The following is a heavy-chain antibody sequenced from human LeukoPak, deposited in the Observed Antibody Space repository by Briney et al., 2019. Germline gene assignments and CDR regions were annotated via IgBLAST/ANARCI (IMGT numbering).Heavy chain of an antibody. CDR2: TSYDGSNK. D-gene: IGHD2-15*01. J-gene: IGHJ6*02. CDR3: ATSLGYCSGGSCYSVRYYYGMDV. V-gene: IGHV3-30-3*01. CDR1: GFTLSSYA. Sequence: PGGSLRLSCAASGFTLSSYAMHWVRQAPGKGLEWVAVTSYDGSNKYYADSVKGRFTISRDNSKNTLYLQMNSLRAEDTAVYYCATSLGYCSGGSCYSVRYYYGMDVWGQGTTVTVSS.